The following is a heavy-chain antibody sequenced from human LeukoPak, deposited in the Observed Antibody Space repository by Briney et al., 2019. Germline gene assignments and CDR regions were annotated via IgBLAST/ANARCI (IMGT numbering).Heavy chain of an antibody. V-gene: IGHV3-23*01. CDR3: AKYSSSSERDAFDI. J-gene: IGHJ3*02. CDR1: GFTFSNYA. D-gene: IGHD6-6*01. Sequence: GSLRLSCAASGFTFSNYAMSWVRQAPGKGLEWVSTISGSVGTTYYADSVKGRFTISRDNSKNTLYLQMNSLRAEDTAVYYCAKYSSSSERDAFDIWGQGTMVTVSS. CDR2: ISGSVGTT.